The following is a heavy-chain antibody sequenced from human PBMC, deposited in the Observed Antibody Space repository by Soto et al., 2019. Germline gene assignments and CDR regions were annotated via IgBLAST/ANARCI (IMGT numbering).Heavy chain of an antibody. CDR1: GLSSSTYL. J-gene: IGHJ6*02. V-gene: IGHV3-7*01. CDR2: IKQGGNEK. Sequence: GGSLRLSCAASGLSSSTYLMSWARQAPGKGLEWVANIKQGGNEKFYVDSVKGRFTISRDNDKKSLYLQMDSLRVEDTAVYYCVGALTYEVPYYYYGMDVWGQGTTVTVSS. CDR3: VGALTYEVPYYYYGMDV. D-gene: IGHD3-16*01.